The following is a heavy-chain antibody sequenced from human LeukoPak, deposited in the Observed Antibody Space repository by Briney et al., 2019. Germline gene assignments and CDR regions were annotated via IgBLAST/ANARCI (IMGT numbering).Heavy chain of an antibody. CDR3: ARNYDFWSGYTF. D-gene: IGHD3-3*01. Sequence: GGSLRLSCAASGFNFNSYDMQWVRQSPGKGLEWVSYISTSGSTIYYADSVKGRFTISRDNAKNSLYLQMNSLRAEDTAVYYCARNYDFWSGYTFWGQGTLVTVSS. CDR2: ISTSGSTI. J-gene: IGHJ4*02. V-gene: IGHV3-48*04. CDR1: GFNFNSYD.